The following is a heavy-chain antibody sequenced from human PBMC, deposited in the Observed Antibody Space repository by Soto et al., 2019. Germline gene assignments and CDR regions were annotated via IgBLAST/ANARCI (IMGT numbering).Heavy chain of an antibody. CDR3: ARMTMVVRDFREYDNFGVDV. V-gene: IGHV4-38-2*01. CDR1: GFPTTTTYS. Sequence: AETLYLPWRLLGFPTTTTYSWGSIRQPAVNGLQWIVTISHTGTTSYSASLTARVSLSVDTSKNQVSLKLTSVTAADTAVYFGARMTMVVRDFREYDNFGVDVWGHGTTVTVSS. CDR2: ISHTGTT. D-gene: IGHD2-15*01. J-gene: IGHJ6*02.